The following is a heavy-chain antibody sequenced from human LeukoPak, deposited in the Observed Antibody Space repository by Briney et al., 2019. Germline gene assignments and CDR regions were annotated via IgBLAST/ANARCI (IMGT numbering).Heavy chain of an antibody. CDR3: AKDLYGDYVVTFDY. Sequence: GGSMRLSCAASGFTFSSYAMSWVRQAPGKGLEWVSAISGSGGSTYYADSVKGRFTIARDNSKNTLYLQMNSLRAEDTAVYYCAKDLYGDYVVTFDYWGQGTLVTVSS. V-gene: IGHV3-23*01. D-gene: IGHD4-17*01. CDR1: GFTFSSYA. J-gene: IGHJ4*02. CDR2: ISGSGGST.